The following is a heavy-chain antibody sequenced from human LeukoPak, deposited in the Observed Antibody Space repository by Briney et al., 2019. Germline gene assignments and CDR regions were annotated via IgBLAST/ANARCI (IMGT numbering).Heavy chain of an antibody. J-gene: IGHJ4*02. D-gene: IGHD3-10*01. CDR3: ARDAVLLWFGENDY. CDR1: GYTFTGYY. CDR2: INPNSGGT. V-gene: IGHV1-2*02. Sequence: ASVKVSCKASGYTFTGYYMHWVRQAPGQGLEWMGWINPNSGGTNYAQKFQGRVTMTRDTSISTAYMELSRLRSDDTAVYYCARDAVLLWFGENDYWGQGTLVNVSS.